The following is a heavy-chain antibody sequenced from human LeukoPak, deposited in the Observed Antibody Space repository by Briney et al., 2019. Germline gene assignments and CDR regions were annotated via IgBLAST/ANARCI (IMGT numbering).Heavy chain of an antibody. CDR1: GGTFSSYA. V-gene: IGHV1-69*05. CDR3: ARMNYDFWSANNYYYYYMDV. J-gene: IGHJ6*03. D-gene: IGHD3-3*01. Sequence: SVKVSCKASGGTFSSYAISWVRQAPGQGLEWMGGIIPIFGTANYAQKFQGRVTITTDESTSTAYMELSSLRSEDTAVYYCARMNYDFWSANNYYYYYMDVWGKGTTVTVSS. CDR2: IIPIFGTA.